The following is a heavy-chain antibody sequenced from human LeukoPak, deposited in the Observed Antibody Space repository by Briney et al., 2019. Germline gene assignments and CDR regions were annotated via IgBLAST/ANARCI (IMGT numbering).Heavy chain of an antibody. CDR2: ISGSGGST. CDR3: AKVPCSSTSCYMYYFDY. CDR1: GFTFSSYA. Sequence: GGSLRLSCAASGFTFSSYAMSWVRQAPGKGLEWVSAISGSGGSTYYADSVKGRFTISRDNSKNTLYLQMNSLRAEDTAVYHCAKVPCSSTSCYMYYFDYWGQGTLVTVSS. V-gene: IGHV3-23*01. J-gene: IGHJ4*02. D-gene: IGHD2-2*01.